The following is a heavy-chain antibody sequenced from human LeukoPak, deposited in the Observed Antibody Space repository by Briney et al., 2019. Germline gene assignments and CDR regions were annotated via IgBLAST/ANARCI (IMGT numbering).Heavy chain of an antibody. CDR2: ISGSSSII. Sequence: HPGGSLRLSCVVSGFTSSRYSMNWVRQAPGKGLEWVSYISGSSSIIHYADSVKGRFTISRDNGKNSLYLQMNRLRAEDTAVYYCARDQGGVGYWGQGTLVTVSS. CDR1: GFTSSRYS. V-gene: IGHV3-48*01. D-gene: IGHD3-16*01. J-gene: IGHJ4*02. CDR3: ARDQGGVGY.